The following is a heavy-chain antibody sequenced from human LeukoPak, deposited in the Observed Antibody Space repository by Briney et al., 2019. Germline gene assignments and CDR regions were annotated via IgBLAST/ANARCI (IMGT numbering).Heavy chain of an antibody. V-gene: IGHV3-49*03. CDR2: IRSKAHGGTT. J-gene: IGHJ4*02. D-gene: IGHD2-15*01. Sequence: GGSLRLSCTASGFXFGDYAMSWFRQAPGEGQEWVGFIRSKAHGGTTEYAASVKGRFTISRDDSKSIAYLQMDSLKTEDTAVYYCTRAGRYCSGGSCYSFYWGQGTLVTVSS. CDR3: TRAGRYCSGGSCYSFY. CDR1: GFXFGDYA.